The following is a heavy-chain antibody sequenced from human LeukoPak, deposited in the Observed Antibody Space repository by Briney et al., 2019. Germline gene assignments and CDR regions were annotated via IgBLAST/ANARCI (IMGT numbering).Heavy chain of an antibody. CDR3: ARDPNYQAFDI. CDR1: GYTFTSYA. D-gene: IGHD5-24*01. J-gene: IGHJ3*02. CDR2: INAGNGNT. Sequence: ASVKVSCKASGYTFTSYAMHWVRQAPGQRLEWMGWINAGNGNTKYSQKFQGRVTITRDTSASTAYKELSSLRSEDTAVYYCARDPNYQAFDIWGQGTMVTVSS. V-gene: IGHV1-3*01.